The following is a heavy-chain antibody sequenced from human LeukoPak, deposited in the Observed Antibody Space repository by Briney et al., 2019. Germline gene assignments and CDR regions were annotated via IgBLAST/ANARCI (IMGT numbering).Heavy chain of an antibody. D-gene: IGHD3-22*01. CDR3: ARDRYYYDSSGYYTDPYYYYYMDV. Sequence: SVKVSCKASGGTFISYAISWVRQAPGQGLEWMGGIIPIFGTTNYAQKFQGRVTITADESTSTAYMELSSLRSEDTAVYYCARDRYYYDSSGYYTDPYYYYYMDVWGKGTTVTISS. V-gene: IGHV1-69*13. J-gene: IGHJ6*03. CDR1: GGTFISYA. CDR2: IIPIFGTT.